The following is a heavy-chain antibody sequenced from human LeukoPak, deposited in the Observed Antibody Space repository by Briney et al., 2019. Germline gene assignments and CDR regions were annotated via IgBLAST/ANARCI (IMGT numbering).Heavy chain of an antibody. CDR3: AKTGDHYEGEVDY. V-gene: IGHV1-18*04. Sequence: EASVKVSCKASGYTFTGYYMHWVRQAPGQGLEWMGWISTYNGNTNYAQKLQGRVTMTTDTSTSTAYMELRSLRSDDTAVYYCAKTGDHYEGEVDYWGQGTLVTVSS. CDR1: GYTFTGYY. CDR2: ISTYNGNT. J-gene: IGHJ4*02. D-gene: IGHD3-3*01.